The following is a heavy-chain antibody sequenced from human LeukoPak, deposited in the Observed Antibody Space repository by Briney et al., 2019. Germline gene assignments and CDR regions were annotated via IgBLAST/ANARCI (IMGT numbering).Heavy chain of an antibody. CDR1: GGSISTSSYY. D-gene: IGHD4-11*01. V-gene: IGHV4-39*01. Sequence: NPSETLSLTCTVSGGSISTSSYYWGWIRQPPGKGLEWIGSMYYSGSTYYNPSLQSRVTISVDTSKNQFSLRLTSVTAADTAVYYCARADLTTQGAFDIWGQGTMVTVSS. CDR3: ARADLTTQGAFDI. J-gene: IGHJ3*02. CDR2: MYYSGST.